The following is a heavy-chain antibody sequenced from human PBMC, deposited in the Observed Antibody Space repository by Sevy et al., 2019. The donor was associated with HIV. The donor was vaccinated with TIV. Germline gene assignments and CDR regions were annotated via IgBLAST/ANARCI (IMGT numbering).Heavy chain of an antibody. CDR2: ISSSGTTI. V-gene: IGHV3-48*03. CDR3: AKGHYSSGWYGDDAFDI. D-gene: IGHD6-19*01. J-gene: IGHJ3*02. Sequence: GGSLRLSCEASGFTFSSYEMNWVRQAPGKGLEWVSYISSSGTTIKYADSVKGRFTLSRDNAKNSLYMQMNSLRAEDTAVYYCAKGHYSSGWYGDDAFDIWGQGTMVTVSS. CDR1: GFTFSSYE.